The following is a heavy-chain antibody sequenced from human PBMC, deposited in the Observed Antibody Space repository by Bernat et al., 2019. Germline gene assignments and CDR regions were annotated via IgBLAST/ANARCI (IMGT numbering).Heavy chain of an antibody. J-gene: IGHJ4*02. Sequence: EVQLVESGGGLVKPGGSLRLSCAASGFTFSNAWMNWVRQAPGKGLEWVGRIKSKTDGGTTDYAAPVKGRFTISRDDSKNTLYLQMNSLKTEDTAVYYCTTGWKWELLRPSDYWGQGTLVTVSS. D-gene: IGHD1-26*01. V-gene: IGHV3-15*07. CDR1: GFTFSNAW. CDR2: IKSKTDGGTT. CDR3: TTGWKWELLRPSDY.